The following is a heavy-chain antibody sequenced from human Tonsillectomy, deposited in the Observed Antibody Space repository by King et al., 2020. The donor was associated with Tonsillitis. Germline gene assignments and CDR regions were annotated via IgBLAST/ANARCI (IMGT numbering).Heavy chain of an antibody. Sequence: VQLVESGAEVKKPGASVKVSCKASGYTFTSYYMHWVRQAPGQGLEWMGIINPSGGSTSYAQKFQGRVTMTRDTSTSTGYMELSSLRSEDTAVYYCARDGREVGYYDLLTGYYFSYYYYGMDVWGQGTTVTVSS. V-gene: IGHV1-46*01. CDR2: INPSGGST. J-gene: IGHJ6*02. D-gene: IGHD3-9*01. CDR3: ARDGREVGYYDLLTGYYFSYYYYGMDV. CDR1: GYTFTSYY.